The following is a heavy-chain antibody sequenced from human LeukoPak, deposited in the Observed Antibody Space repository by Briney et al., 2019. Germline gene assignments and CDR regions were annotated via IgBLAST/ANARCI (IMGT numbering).Heavy chain of an antibody. V-gene: IGHV3-74*01. D-gene: IGHD5-18*01. CDR2: MNSDGSST. J-gene: IGHJ4*02. CDR3: ARGTGNSYGSMGY. Sequence: PGGSLRLSCAASGFTFSNYWMHWVRQAPGKGLVWVSRMNSDGSSTSYADSVKGRFTISRDNAKNTLYLQMNSLRSEDTAVYYCARGTGNSYGSMGYWGQGTLVTVPS. CDR1: GFTFSNYW.